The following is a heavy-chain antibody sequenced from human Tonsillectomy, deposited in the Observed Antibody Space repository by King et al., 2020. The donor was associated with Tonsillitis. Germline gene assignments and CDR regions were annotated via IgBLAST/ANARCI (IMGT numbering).Heavy chain of an antibody. J-gene: IGHJ6*02. CDR3: ARGALDYGSENYGMDV. V-gene: IGHV4-30-4*07. D-gene: IGHD3-10*01. CDR1: GGSISSGGYS. Sequence: QVQLQESGPGLVKPSQTLSLTCAVSGGSISSGGYSWSWIRQPPGKGLEWIGYIYYSGSTYYNPSLKSRVTISVDTSKNQFSLKLSSVTAAATAVYYCARGALDYGSENYGMDVWGQGTTVTVSS. CDR2: IYYSGST.